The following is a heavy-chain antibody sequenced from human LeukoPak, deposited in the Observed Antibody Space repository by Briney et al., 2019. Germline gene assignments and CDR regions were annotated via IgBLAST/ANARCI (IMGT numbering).Heavy chain of an antibody. CDR2: INPSGGST. Sequence: AASVKVSCKASGYTFTSYYMHWVRQAPGQGLEWTGIINPSGGSTSYAQKFQGRVTMTTDTSTSTAYMELRSLRSDDTAVYYCAAWWDAFDTWGQGTMVTVSS. CDR3: AAWWDAFDT. D-gene: IGHD2-15*01. CDR1: GYTFTSYY. V-gene: IGHV1-46*01. J-gene: IGHJ3*02.